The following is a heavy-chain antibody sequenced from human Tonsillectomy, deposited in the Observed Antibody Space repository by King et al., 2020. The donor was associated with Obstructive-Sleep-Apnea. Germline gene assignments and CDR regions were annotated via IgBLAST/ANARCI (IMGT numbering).Heavy chain of an antibody. CDR1: GFTISSYW. CDR2: IKQEGSEK. J-gene: IGHJ6*02. Sequence: VQLVESGGGLVQPGGSLRLSCAASGFTISSYWMSWVRQAPGKGLEGVANIKQEGSEKYYVDSVKGRFTISRDNAKNSLFLQMNSLRAEDTAVYYCARVRGSYCLDVWGQGTTVTVSS. D-gene: IGHD1-26*01. CDR3: ARVRGSYCLDV. V-gene: IGHV3-7*03.